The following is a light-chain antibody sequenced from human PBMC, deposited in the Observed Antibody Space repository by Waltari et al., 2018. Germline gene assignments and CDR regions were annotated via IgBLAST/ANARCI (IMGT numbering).Light chain of an antibody. CDR3: QRYCSSPRT. J-gene: IGKJ1*01. Sequence: IVLTRSPGTLSLSPGERDALSCRASQSFSSSYLAWNQQKPGQAPRLLSYGASSRATGIPDRFSGSGAGTDFTLTIRRLEPEDFAVYYCQRYCSSPRTFGQGTKVEIK. V-gene: IGKV3-20*01. CDR2: GAS. CDR1: QSFSSSY.